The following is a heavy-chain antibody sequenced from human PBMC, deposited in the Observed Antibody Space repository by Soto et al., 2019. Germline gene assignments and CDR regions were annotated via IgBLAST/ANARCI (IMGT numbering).Heavy chain of an antibody. V-gene: IGHV4-30-2*01. J-gene: IGHJ5*02. CDR3: ARASAAGTLGDWFDP. Sequence: QLQLQESGSGLVKPSQTLSLTCAVSGGSISSGGYSWSWIRQPPGKGLEWIGYIYHSGSTYYNPYLKSRVTISVDRSKNQFSLKLSSVTAADTAVYYCARASAAGTLGDWFDPWGQGTLVTVSS. D-gene: IGHD6-13*01. CDR2: IYHSGST. CDR1: GGSISSGGYS.